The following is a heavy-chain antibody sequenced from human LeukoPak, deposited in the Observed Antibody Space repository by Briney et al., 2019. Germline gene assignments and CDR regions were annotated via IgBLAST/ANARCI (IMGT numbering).Heavy chain of an antibody. CDR1: GFTLRTYA. V-gene: IGHV3-23*01. D-gene: IGHD5-12*01. CDR2: ISGSGGST. CDR3: AKAFIVATSRSYGMDV. Sequence: GGSLRLACAASGFTLRTYAMTWVRQAPGKGLEWVSSISGSGGSTYYADSVKGRFTISRDNSKNTLYLQMNSLRAEDTAVYYCAKAFIVATSRSYGMDVWGQGTTVTVSS. J-gene: IGHJ6*02.